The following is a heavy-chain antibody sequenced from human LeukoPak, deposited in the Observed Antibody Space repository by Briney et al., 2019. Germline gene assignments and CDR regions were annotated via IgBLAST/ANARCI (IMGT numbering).Heavy chain of an antibody. CDR3: AKGYSDYYYYMDV. V-gene: IGHV3-43D*04. CDR2: ISWDGGST. CDR1: GFTFDDYA. Sequence: GGSLRLSCAASGFTFDDYAMHWVRQAPGKGLEWVSLISWDGGSTYYADSVKGRFTISRDNSKNSLYLQMNSLRAEDTALYYCAKGYSDYYYYMDVWGKGTTVTVSS. J-gene: IGHJ6*03. D-gene: IGHD6-13*01.